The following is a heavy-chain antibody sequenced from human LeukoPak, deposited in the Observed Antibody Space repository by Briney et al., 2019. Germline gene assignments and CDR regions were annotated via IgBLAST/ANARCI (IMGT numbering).Heavy chain of an antibody. J-gene: IGHJ4*02. CDR2: ITSAGRAI. Sequence: PGGSLRLSCAASGFTFSVYAMNWIRQAPGKGLEWVSYITSAGRAIYYADSVRGRFTISRDNARNSLYLQMNGLRAEDTAVYYCASDIVATSGDFWGQGTLVTVSS. V-gene: IGHV3-11*01. CDR3: ASDIVATSGDF. CDR1: GFTFSVYA. D-gene: IGHD5-12*01.